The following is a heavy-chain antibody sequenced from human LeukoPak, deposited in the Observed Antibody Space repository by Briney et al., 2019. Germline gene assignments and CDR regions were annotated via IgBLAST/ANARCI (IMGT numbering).Heavy chain of an antibody. D-gene: IGHD5/OR15-5a*01. CDR2: IYHSGST. CDR1: GYSISSGYY. V-gene: IGHV4-38-2*02. Sequence: TSETLSLTCTVSGYSISSGYYWGWIRQPPGKGLEWIGSIYHSGSTFYNPSLKSRVTISVDTSKNQFSLKLSSVTAADTAVYYCARHDVYESYHIDYWGQGTLVTVSS. CDR3: ARHDVYESYHIDY. J-gene: IGHJ4*02.